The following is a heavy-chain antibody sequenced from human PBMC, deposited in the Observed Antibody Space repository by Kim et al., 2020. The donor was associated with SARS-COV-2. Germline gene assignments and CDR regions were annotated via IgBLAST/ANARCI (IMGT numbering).Heavy chain of an antibody. D-gene: IGHD3-3*01. V-gene: IGHV3-33*01. Sequence: GGSLRLSCAASGFSFSGYGMHWVRQPPGKGLEWVAVIWYDGSKEYYAESVKGRFSISRDNSRDTVSLLLNSLSAEDTALYYCTRASPDSHFDLWGHGALV. J-gene: IGHJ4*01. CDR3: TRASPDSHFDL. CDR2: IWYDGSKE. CDR1: GFSFSGYG.